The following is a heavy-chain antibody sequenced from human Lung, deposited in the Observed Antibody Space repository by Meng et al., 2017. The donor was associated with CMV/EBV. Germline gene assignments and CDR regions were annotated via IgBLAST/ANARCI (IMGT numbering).Heavy chain of an antibody. D-gene: IGHD1-26*01. CDR3: AKFLSWEPDDAFDI. J-gene: IGHJ3*02. CDR1: GFTFSRYD. V-gene: IGHV3-30*02. CDR2: MRHDGSNH. Sequence: GESLKISCAASGFTFSRYDMHWVRQAPGKGLEWLAFMRHDGSNHYYADSVKGRFTISRDNSKNTLYLKMNSLRAEDTAVYYCAKFLSWEPDDAFDIWGQGXMVT.